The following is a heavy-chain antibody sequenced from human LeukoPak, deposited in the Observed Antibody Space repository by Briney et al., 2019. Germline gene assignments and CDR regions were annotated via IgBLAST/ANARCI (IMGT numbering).Heavy chain of an antibody. J-gene: IGHJ4*02. D-gene: IGHD4-17*01. V-gene: IGHV5-51*01. CDR2: IYPGDSDT. CDR3: ARHFRSNGDFGPPDY. CDR1: GYSITSYW. Sequence: GESLKISCKGSGYSITSYWIAWVRQMPGKGLEWMGIIYPGDSDTRYSPSFQGQVTISADKSISTAYLQWSSLKASDTAMYYCARHFRSNGDFGPPDYWGQGTLVTVSS.